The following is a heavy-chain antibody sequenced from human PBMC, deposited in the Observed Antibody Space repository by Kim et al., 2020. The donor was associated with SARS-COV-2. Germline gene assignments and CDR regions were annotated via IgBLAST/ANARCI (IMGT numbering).Heavy chain of an antibody. V-gene: IGHV3-23*01. J-gene: IGHJ4*02. D-gene: IGHD6-6*01. CDR1: GFTFSNYA. CDR3: AKKKDSSSPYFHY. CDR2: ISGSGYTT. Sequence: GGSLRLSCAASGFTFSNYAMSWVRQAPGKGLEWVSAISGSGYTTHYADSVKGRFAISRDNSKNTLYLQMNSLRAEDTAVYYCAKKKDSSSPYFHYWGQGTLVTVSS.